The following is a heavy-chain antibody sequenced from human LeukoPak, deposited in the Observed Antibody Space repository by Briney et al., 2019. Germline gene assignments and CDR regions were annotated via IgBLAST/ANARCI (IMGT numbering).Heavy chain of an antibody. CDR3: ARRNGSGSYYIDY. CDR2: ISSNGGST. Sequence: EGSLRLSCAASGFTFSSYAMHWVRQAPGKGLEYVSAISSNGGSTYYANSVKGRFTISRDNSKNTLYLQMGSLRAEDMAVYYCARRNGSGSYYIDYWGQGTLVTVSS. J-gene: IGHJ4*02. CDR1: GFTFSSYA. V-gene: IGHV3-64*01. D-gene: IGHD3-10*01.